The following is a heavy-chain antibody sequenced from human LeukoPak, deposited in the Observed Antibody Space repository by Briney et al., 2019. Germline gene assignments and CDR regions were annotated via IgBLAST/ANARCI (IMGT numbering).Heavy chain of an antibody. CDR3: ASEYCSSATCRFDY. CDR2: IYYSGIT. D-gene: IGHD2-2*01. Sequence: SETLSLTCTVSGGSISSSSYYWGWIRQPPGKGLEWIASIYYSGITCYNPSLKSRVTISVDTSKNQFSLKLSSVTAADTAVYYCASEYCSSATCRFDYWGQGTLVTVSS. V-gene: IGHV4-39*07. CDR1: GGSISSSSYY. J-gene: IGHJ4*02.